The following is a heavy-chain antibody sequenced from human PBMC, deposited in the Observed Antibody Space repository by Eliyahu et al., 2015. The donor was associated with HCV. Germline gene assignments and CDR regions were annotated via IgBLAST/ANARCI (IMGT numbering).Heavy chain of an antibody. D-gene: IGHD3-10*01. CDR3: ARGPTRGDWYFDF. CDR2: INHRGST. Sequence: WIGEINHRGSTNYNPSLKSRVTISVDTSKNQFSLKLSSVTAADTAVYYCARGPTRGDWYFDFLGPGPPGTVLS. V-gene: IGHV4-34*01. J-gene: IGHJ2*01.